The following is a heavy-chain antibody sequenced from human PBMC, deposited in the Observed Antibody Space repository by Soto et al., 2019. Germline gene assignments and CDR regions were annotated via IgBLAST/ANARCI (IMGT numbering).Heavy chain of an antibody. CDR2: ISCSGSS. D-gene: IGHD2-2*01. CDR3: ARATPAGSSDF. J-gene: IGHJ4*02. CDR1: CGSDIRDGYY. V-gene: IGHV4-31*03. Sequence: PSETLSLTCTVSCGSDIRDGYYWGWIREQPGKGREWITYISCSGSSYSNPTSKSRVTIAADALTTPLSPRLTSVTAADKAVYYCARATPAGSSDFWGQGTLVTVSS.